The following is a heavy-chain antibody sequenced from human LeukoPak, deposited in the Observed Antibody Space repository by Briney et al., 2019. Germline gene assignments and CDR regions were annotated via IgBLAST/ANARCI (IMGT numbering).Heavy chain of an antibody. J-gene: IGHJ6*02. D-gene: IGHD6-6*01. V-gene: IGHV4-34*01. CDR3: ARAYSSSSAGLRYYGMDV. CDR2: INHSGST. CDR1: GGSFSGYY. Sequence: SETLSLTCAVYGGSFSGYYWSWIRQPPGKGLEGIGEINHSGSTNYNPSLKSRVTISVDTSKNQFSLKLSSVTAADTAVYYCARAYSSSSAGLRYYGMDVWGQGTTVTVSS.